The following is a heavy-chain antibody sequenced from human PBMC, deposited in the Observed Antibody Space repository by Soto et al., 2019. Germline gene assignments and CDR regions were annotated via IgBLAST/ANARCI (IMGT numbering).Heavy chain of an antibody. D-gene: IGHD3-22*01. Sequence: QVQLVEPGGGVVQPGRSLRLSCAASGFTFSSYAMHWVRQAPGKGLEWVAVISYDGSNKYYADSVKGRFTISRDNSKNTLYLQMNSLRAEDTAVYYCVRDLDYYDSSGYVRGNAFDIRGQGTMVTVSS. J-gene: IGHJ3*02. V-gene: IGHV3-30-3*01. CDR1: GFTFSSYA. CDR3: VRDLDYYDSSGYVRGNAFDI. CDR2: ISYDGSNK.